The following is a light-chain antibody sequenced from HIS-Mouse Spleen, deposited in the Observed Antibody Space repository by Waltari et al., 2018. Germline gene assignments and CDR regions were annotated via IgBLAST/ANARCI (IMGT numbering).Light chain of an antibody. J-gene: IGLJ1*01. Sequence: QSALTQPASVSGSPGQSITISCTGTSSDVGGYNYFWYQHHPGKAPKLMIYDVSNRPSGVSNRFSGSKSGNTASLTISGLQAEDEADYYCSSYTSSSTLVFGTGTKVTVL. CDR1: SSDVGGYNY. CDR2: DVS. CDR3: SSYTSSSTLV. V-gene: IGLV2-14*03.